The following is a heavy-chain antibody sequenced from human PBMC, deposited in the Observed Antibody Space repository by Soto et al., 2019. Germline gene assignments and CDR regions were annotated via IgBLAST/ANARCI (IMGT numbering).Heavy chain of an antibody. V-gene: IGHV4-31*02. Sequence: PLSLTWTDSGGSISSGGYCWSWIRQHPGKGLEWIGYIYYSGSTYYNPSLKSRVTISVDTSKNQFSLKLSSVTAADTAVYYCARAREGERGTVVTPASAFDSWGQGTMVTVSS. CDR2: IYYSGST. J-gene: IGHJ3*02. CDR3: ARAREGERGTVVTPASAFDS. CDR1: GGSISSGGYC. D-gene: IGHD2-21*02.